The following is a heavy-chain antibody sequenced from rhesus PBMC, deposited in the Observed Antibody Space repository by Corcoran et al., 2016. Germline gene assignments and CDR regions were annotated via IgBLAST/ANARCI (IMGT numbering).Heavy chain of an antibody. D-gene: IGHD1-32*01. CDR1: GGSISGYYY. V-gene: IGHV4-143*01. CDR2: SYGNSRST. J-gene: IGHJ4*01. Sequence: QVQLQESGPVLVKPSETLSLTCTVSGGSISGYYYLSCICQPPGKGREWIGGSYGNSRSTHYNHATKSRVTISKDTSKNQFSLKLSSVTAADTAVYYCARGITQYYFDYWGQGVLVSVSS. CDR3: ARGITQYYFDY.